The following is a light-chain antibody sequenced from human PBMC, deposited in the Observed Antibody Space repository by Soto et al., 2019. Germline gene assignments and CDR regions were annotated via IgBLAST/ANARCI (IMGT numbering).Light chain of an antibody. CDR3: SSYTSSSTRV. V-gene: IGLV2-14*03. CDR1: SSDVGGYKY. J-gene: IGLJ1*01. Sequence: QSVLTQPASVSGSPGQSITISCTGTSSDVGGYKYVSWYQQHPGKAHKLMIYDIRNRPSGVSNRFSGSKSGNTASLTISGLQAEDEADYYCSSYTSSSTRVFGTGTKLTVL. CDR2: DIR.